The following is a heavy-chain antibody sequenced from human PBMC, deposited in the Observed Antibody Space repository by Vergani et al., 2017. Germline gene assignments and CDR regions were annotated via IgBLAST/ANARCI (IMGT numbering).Heavy chain of an antibody. CDR2: INAANGNT. CDR1: GYSFTTYA. Sequence: QVQLVQSGAEVKKPGASVKVSCKASGYSFTTYALHWVRQAPGQRLEWMGWINAANGNTKYSQKFQGRVTIIRDTSARTAYMALSSLRSEDTAMYYCARFSEAGYYWGQGTLVTVSS. V-gene: IGHV1-3*01. J-gene: IGHJ4*02. CDR3: ARFSEAGYY. D-gene: IGHD6-13*01.